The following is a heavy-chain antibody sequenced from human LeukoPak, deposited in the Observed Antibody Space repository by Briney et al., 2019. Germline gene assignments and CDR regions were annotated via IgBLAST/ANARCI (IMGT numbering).Heavy chain of an antibody. D-gene: IGHD3-10*01. CDR3: AKDLGVRGGSYYLDY. V-gene: IGHV3-23*01. Sequence: GGSLRHSRAASRLTFSSYAMSWVRQAPGKGLDCVSAISGSGGSTYHADSVKGRFTISRDNSKNTLYLQMNSLRAEDTAVYYCAKDLGVRGGSYYLDYWGQGTLVTVSS. CDR2: ISGSGGST. J-gene: IGHJ4*02. CDR1: RLTFSSYA.